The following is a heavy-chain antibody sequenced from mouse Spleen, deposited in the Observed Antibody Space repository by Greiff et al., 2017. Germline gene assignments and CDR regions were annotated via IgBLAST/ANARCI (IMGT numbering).Heavy chain of an antibody. V-gene: IGHV1-81*01. J-gene: IGHJ4*01. Sequence: VKLMESGAELARPGASVKLSCKASGYTFTSYGISWVKQRTGQGLEWIGEIYPRSGNTYYNEKFKGKATLTADKSSSTAYMELRSLTSEDSAVYFCAREGSSPMDYWGQGTSVTVSS. CDR2: IYPRSGNT. D-gene: IGHD1-1*01. CDR1: GYTFTSYG. CDR3: AREGSSPMDY.